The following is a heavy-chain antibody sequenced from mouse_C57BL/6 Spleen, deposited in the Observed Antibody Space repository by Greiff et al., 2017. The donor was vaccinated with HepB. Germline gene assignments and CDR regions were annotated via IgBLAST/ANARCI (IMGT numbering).Heavy chain of an antibody. D-gene: IGHD2-10*02. CDR1: GYTFTDYY. V-gene: IGHV1-26*01. CDR3: ARGVSITHAMDY. Sequence: EVQLQQSGPELVKPGASVKISCKASGYTFTDYYMNWVKQSHGKSLEWIGDINPNNGGTSYNQKFKGKATLTVDKSSSTAYMELRSLTSEDSAVYYCARGVSITHAMDYWGQGTSVTVSS. CDR2: INPNNGGT. J-gene: IGHJ4*01.